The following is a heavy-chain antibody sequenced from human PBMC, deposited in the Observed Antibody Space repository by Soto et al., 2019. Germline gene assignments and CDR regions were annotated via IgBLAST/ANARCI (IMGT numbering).Heavy chain of an antibody. CDR1: GDSISSRGYT. CDR3: ARVTMVIRDSDHFGVDV. V-gene: IGHV4-30-2*05. D-gene: IGHD4-17*01. J-gene: IGHJ6*02. CDR2: IYPSGAA. Sequence: KTSETLSLTCGISGDSISSRGYTWTWIRQPPGKGLEWIGYIYPSGAAYYNPSLKSRVTISLETSKNRFSLKLTAVTAADTAVYFCARVTMVIRDSDHFGVDVWGHGTTVTVSS.